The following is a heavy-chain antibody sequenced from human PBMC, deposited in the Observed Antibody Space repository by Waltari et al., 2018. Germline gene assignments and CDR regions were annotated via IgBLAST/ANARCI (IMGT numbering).Heavy chain of an antibody. J-gene: IGHJ4*02. CDR2: IKSKIDGGTT. Sequence: EVQLVESGGGLVKPGGSLRLSCAASGFTFSKIWLSWVRQAPGKGLEWVGRIKSKIDGGTTDYAAPVSGRFRISRDDSKNMFYLEMDSLKTEDTAVYFCAGGPGTYWSGLLDYWGPGTLVTVSS. V-gene: IGHV3-15*01. CDR3: AGGPGTYWSGLLDY. D-gene: IGHD3-3*01. CDR1: GFTFSKIW.